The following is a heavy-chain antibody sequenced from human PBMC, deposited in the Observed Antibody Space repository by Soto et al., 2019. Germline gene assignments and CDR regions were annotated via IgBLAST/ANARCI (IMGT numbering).Heavy chain of an antibody. V-gene: IGHV1-46*01. CDR2: INPSGGST. Sequence: ASVKVSCKASGYTFTSYYMHWVRQAPGQGLEWMGIINPSGGSTSYAQKLQGRVTMTRDTSTSTVYMELSSLRSEDTAVYYCPRDSGGDSYYYDSSSYYALDDYWGQGTLVTVSS. CDR1: GYTFTSYY. J-gene: IGHJ4*02. D-gene: IGHD3-22*01. CDR3: PRDSGGDSYYYDSSSYYALDDY.